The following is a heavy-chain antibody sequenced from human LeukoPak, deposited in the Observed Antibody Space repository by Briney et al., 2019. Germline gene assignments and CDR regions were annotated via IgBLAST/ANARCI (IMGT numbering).Heavy chain of an antibody. D-gene: IGHD1-26*01. J-gene: IGHJ3*02. V-gene: IGHV3-30*18. CDR3: AKDLPGGGAPDI. CDR1: GFTYSSYG. CDR2: ISYDGSNK. Sequence: GGSLRLSCAASGFTYSSYGMHWVRQAPGKGLEWVAVISYDGSNKYYADSVKGRFTISRDNSKNTLYLQMNSLRAEDTAVYYCAKDLPGGGAPDIWGQGTMVTVSS.